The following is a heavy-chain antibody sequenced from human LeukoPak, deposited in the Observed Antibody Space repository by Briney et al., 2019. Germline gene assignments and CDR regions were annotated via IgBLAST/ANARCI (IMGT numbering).Heavy chain of an antibody. V-gene: IGHV3-13*05. J-gene: IGHJ6*04. D-gene: IGHD3-10*01. CDR3: ARGTYYGSGSYYYDGLNYYYGMDV. CDR1: GFTFSSYD. CDR2: IGTAGDP. Sequence: GGSLRLSCAASGFTFSSYDMHWVRQATGKGLEWVSAIGTAGDPYYPGSVKGRFTISRENAKNSLYLQMNSLRAGDTAVYYCARGTYYGSGSYYYDGLNYYYGMDVWGKGPTVTVSS.